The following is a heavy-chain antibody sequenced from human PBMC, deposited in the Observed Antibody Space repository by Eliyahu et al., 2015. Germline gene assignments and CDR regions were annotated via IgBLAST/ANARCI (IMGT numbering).Heavy chain of an antibody. V-gene: IGHV3-30*02. Sequence: QVQLVESGGGVVQPGGSLRLSCAASGFPFXSXGMHWVRQAPGKGLEWVAFIRYDGSNKYYADSVKGRFTISRDNSKNTLYLQMNSLRAEDTAVYYCASSHYYFDYWGQGTLVTVSS. CDR3: ASSHYYFDY. CDR1: GFPFXSXG. CDR2: IRYDGSNK. J-gene: IGHJ4*02.